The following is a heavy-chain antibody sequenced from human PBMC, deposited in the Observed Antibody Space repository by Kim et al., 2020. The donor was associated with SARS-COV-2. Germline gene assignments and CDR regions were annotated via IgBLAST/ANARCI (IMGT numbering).Heavy chain of an antibody. CDR1: GGSISSYY. CDR2: IYNSGST. D-gene: IGHD3-22*01. J-gene: IGHJ4*02. CDR3: ARAGSGYYYDYFDY. Sequence: SETLSLTCTVSGGSISSYYWSWIRQPPGKGLEWIGYIYNSGSTNYNPSLKSRVTISVDTSKNQFSLKLSSVTAADTAVYYCARAGSGYYYDYFDYWGQGTPVTLSS. V-gene: IGHV4-59*01.